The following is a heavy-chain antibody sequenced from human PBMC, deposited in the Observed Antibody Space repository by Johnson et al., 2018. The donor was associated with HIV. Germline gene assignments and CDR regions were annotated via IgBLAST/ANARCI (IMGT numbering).Heavy chain of an antibody. D-gene: IGHD6-13*01. CDR1: GFTVSSNY. V-gene: IGHV3-66*02. J-gene: IGHJ3*02. CDR3: ARDGGYSSSWYKYAFDI. CDR2: IYSGGST. Sequence: VQLVESGGGLVQPGGSLRLSCAASGFTVSSNYMSWVRQAPGKGLEWVSVIYSGGSTYYADSVKGRFPISRDNSKNTLYLQMNSLRAEDTAVYYCARDGGYSSSWYKYAFDIWGQGTMVIVST.